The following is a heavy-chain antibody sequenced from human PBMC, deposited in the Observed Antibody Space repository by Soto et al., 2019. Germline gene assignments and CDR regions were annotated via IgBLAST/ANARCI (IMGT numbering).Heavy chain of an antibody. V-gene: IGHV3-23*01. CDR1: GFTFSSYA. Sequence: PGGSLRLSCAASGFTFSSYAMSWVRQAPGKGLEWVSAISGSGGSTYYADSVKGRFTISRDNSKNTLYLQMNSLRAEDTAVYYCAKDRYDSSGYYYSVSDYWGQGTLVTVSS. CDR2: ISGSGGST. CDR3: AKDRYDSSGYYYSVSDY. D-gene: IGHD3-22*01. J-gene: IGHJ4*02.